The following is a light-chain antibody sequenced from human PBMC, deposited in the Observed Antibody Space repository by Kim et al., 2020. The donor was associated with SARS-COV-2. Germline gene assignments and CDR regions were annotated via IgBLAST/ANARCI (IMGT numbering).Light chain of an antibody. CDR3: QQYNDWPLT. J-gene: IGKJ4*01. CDR1: QSVSTN. CDR2: GAS. Sequence: VSPGERATLSCRASQSVSTNLAWYQQKPGQGPRLLVYGASTRATGIPARISGSGSGTEFTLTISSLQSEDFAVYYCQQYNDWPLTFGGGTKVDIK. V-gene: IGKV3-15*01.